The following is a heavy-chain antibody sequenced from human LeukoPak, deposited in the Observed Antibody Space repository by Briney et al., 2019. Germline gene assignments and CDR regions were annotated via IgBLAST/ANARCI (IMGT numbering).Heavy chain of an antibody. D-gene: IGHD3-22*01. Sequence: SETLSLTCTVSGDSITSYYWSWIRQPPGKGLEWIGYIYYSGSTNYNPSLKSRVTISVDTSKNQFSLRLSSVTAADTAVYYCARASSGLDYWGQGTLVTVSS. J-gene: IGHJ4*02. CDR2: IYYSGST. CDR3: ARASSGLDY. CDR1: GDSITSYY. V-gene: IGHV4-59*01.